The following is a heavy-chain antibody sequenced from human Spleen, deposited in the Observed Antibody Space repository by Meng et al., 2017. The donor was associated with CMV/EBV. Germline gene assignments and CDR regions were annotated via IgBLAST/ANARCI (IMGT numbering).Heavy chain of an antibody. V-gene: IGHV1-2*02. Sequence: ASVKVSCKASGYTFSAYYIHWVQQAPGQGLEWMGWINPHSGTTKCAQHFQGRVTLTRDTSINTAYMELSSLTSDDTAMYYCARGDGGIDYWGQGTLVTVSS. CDR3: ARGDGGIDY. J-gene: IGHJ4*02. D-gene: IGHD3-16*01. CDR2: INPHSGTT. CDR1: GYTFSAYY.